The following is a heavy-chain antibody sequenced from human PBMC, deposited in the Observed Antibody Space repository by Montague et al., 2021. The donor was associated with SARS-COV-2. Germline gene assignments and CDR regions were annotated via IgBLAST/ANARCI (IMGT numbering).Heavy chain of an antibody. CDR1: GGPISSSSYY. J-gene: IGHJ3*02. Sequence: SETLSLTCTVSGGPISSSSYYWGWIRQPPGKGLEWIGSIYYSGSTYYNPSLKSRVTISVDTSKNQFSLKLSSVTAADTAVYYCARHWDSSSWYRDDAFDIWGQGTMVTVSS. CDR2: IYYSGST. D-gene: IGHD6-13*01. CDR3: ARHWDSSSWYRDDAFDI. V-gene: IGHV4-39*01.